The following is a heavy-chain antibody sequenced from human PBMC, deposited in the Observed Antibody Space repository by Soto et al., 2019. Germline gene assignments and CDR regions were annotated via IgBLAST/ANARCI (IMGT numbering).Heavy chain of an antibody. CDR3: ARDYGDFWSGYFPYYYYGMDV. Sequence: ASVKVSCKASGYTFTSYGISWVRQAPGQGLEWMGWISAYNGNTNYAQKLQGRVTMTTDTSTSTAYMELRSLISDDTAVYYCARDYGDFWSGYFPYYYYGMDVWG. J-gene: IGHJ6*02. D-gene: IGHD3-3*01. CDR2: ISAYNGNT. V-gene: IGHV1-18*01. CDR1: GYTFTSYG.